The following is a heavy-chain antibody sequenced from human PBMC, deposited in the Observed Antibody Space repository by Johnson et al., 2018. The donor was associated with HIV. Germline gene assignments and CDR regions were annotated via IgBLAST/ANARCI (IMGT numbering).Heavy chain of an antibody. V-gene: IGHV3-30*04. Sequence: VQLVESGGGVVQPGRSLRLSCAASGFTFSSYAMHWVRQAPGKGLEWVAVISYDGSNEYYAASVKGRFTISRDNSKNTLYLQMNSLRAEDTAVYYCASQIVVVTAEDAFDVWGQGTMVTVSS. CDR1: GFTFSSYA. CDR3: ASQIVVVTAEDAFDV. CDR2: ISYDGSNE. D-gene: IGHD2-21*02. J-gene: IGHJ3*01.